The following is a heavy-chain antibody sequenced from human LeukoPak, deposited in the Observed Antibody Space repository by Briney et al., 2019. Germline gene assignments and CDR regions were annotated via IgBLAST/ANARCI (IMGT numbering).Heavy chain of an antibody. CDR1: GYTFTSYD. V-gene: IGHV1-8*01. J-gene: IGHJ5*02. D-gene: IGHD2-2*01. Sequence: ASVKVSCKASGYTFTSYDINWVRQATGQGLEWMGWMNPNSGNTGYAQKFQGRVTMTRNTSITTAYMELSSLRSEDTAVYYCARALSLGYCSSISCYWFDPWGQGTLVTVSS. CDR2: MNPNSGNT. CDR3: ARALSLGYCSSISCYWFDP.